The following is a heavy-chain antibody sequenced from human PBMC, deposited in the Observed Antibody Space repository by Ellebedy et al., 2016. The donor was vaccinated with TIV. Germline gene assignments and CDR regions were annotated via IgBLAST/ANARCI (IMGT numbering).Heavy chain of an antibody. CDR3: ARTSTATDLWYFDL. J-gene: IGHJ2*01. Sequence: GGSLRLSXAASGFTFSNYAMSWVRQAPGKGLEWVATISCSGANTYYADSVKGRFTVSRDNAKNSLYLQMNSLRAEDSAVYYCARTSTATDLWYFDLWGRGTLVTVSS. V-gene: IGHV3-23*01. CDR1: GFTFSNYA. D-gene: IGHD4-17*01. CDR2: ISCSGANT.